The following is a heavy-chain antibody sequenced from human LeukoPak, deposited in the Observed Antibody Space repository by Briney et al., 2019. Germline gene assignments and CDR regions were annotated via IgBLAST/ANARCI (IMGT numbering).Heavy chain of an antibody. Sequence: SETLSLTCAVYGESFSGYNWSWIRQPPGKGLEWMGEINHSGSTNYNPSLKSRVTISVDTSKNQFSLKLSSVTAADTAVYYCARGVARTYYSDTSGYAAADYWGQGTLVTVSS. CDR3: ARGVARTYYSDTSGYAAADY. J-gene: IGHJ4*02. CDR1: GESFSGYN. D-gene: IGHD3-22*01. V-gene: IGHV4-34*01. CDR2: INHSGST.